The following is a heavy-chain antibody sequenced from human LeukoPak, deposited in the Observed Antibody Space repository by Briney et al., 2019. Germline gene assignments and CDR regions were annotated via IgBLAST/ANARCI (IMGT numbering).Heavy chain of an antibody. CDR1: GCTFSSYA. D-gene: IGHD3-10*01. J-gene: IGHJ4*02. CDR3: AREDLWFGELSYFDY. V-gene: IGHV1-69*06. Sequence: ASVKVSCKASGCTFSSYAISWVRQAPGQGLEWMGGIIPIFGTANYAQKFQGRVTITADKSTSTAYMELRSLRSDDTAVYYCAREDLWFGELSYFDYWGQGTLVTVSS. CDR2: IIPIFGTA.